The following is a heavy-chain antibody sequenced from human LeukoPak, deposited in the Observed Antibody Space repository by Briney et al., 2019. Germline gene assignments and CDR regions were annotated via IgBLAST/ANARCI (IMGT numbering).Heavy chain of an antibody. D-gene: IGHD3-10*01. Sequence: SETLSLTCAVYGGSFSGYYWSWIRQPPGKGLEWIGEINHSGSTNYNPSLKSRVTISVDTSKNQFSLKLSSMTAADTAVYYCARDTPLWFGELSFLDCWGQGTLVTVSS. CDR2: INHSGST. CDR3: ARDTPLWFGELSFLDC. CDR1: GGSFSGYY. J-gene: IGHJ4*02. V-gene: IGHV4-34*01.